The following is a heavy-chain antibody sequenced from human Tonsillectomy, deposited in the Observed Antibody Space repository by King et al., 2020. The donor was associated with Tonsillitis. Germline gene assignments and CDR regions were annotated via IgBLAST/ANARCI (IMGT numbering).Heavy chain of an antibody. Sequence: VQLLESGGGLVQPGGSLRLSCAASGFTFSSYAMSWVRQAPGKGLKWVSAISGSGGSTYYASSVKGRFTISRENYKNTLYLQMNSLRAEDTAVYYCAKVLSIAVAGKLDYWGQGTLVTVSS. V-gene: IGHV3-23*01. J-gene: IGHJ4*02. CDR2: ISGSGGST. CDR1: GFTFSSYA. D-gene: IGHD6-19*01. CDR3: AKVLSIAVAGKLDY.